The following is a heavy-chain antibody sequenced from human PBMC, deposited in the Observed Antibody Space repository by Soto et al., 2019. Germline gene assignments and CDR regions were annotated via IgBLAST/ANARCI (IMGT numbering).Heavy chain of an antibody. D-gene: IGHD1-26*01. CDR3: ARDESGSYFLAFDI. CDR2: ISSSSSTI. V-gene: IGHV3-48*04. CDR1: GFTFSSYS. Sequence: GGSLRLSCAASGFTFSSYSMNWVRQAPGKGLEWVSYISSSSSTIYYADSVKGRFTISRDNAKNSLYLQMNSLSAEDAAVYYCARDESGSYFLAFDIWGQGTMVTVSS. J-gene: IGHJ3*02.